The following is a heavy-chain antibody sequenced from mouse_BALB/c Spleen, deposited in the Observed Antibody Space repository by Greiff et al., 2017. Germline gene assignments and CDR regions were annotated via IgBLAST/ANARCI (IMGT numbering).Heavy chain of an antibody. CDR1: GYTFTNYW. J-gene: IGHJ3*01. CDR3: ASPAYYRYDGAWCAY. V-gene: IGHV1-63*02. CDR2: IYPGGGYT. Sequence: QVQLQQSGAELVRPGTSVKISCKASGYTFTNYWLGWVKQRPGHGLEWIGDIYPGGGYTNYNEKFKGKATLTADTSSSTAYMQLSSLTSEDSAVYFCASPAYYRYDGAWCAYWGQGTLVTVSA. D-gene: IGHD2-14*01.